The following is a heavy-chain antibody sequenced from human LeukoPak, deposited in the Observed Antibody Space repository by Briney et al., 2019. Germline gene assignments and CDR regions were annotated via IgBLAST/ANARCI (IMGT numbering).Heavy chain of an antibody. D-gene: IGHD2-2*01. CDR2: ISSSSSSYI. V-gene: IGHV3-21*01. J-gene: IGHJ5*02. Sequence: GGSLRLSCTASGFTFSSYTMNWVRQAPGKGLEWVSSISSSSSSYIYYADSVKGRFTISRDNAKNSLYLQMKTLRVEDTAVYYCARDPTICTRTSCYEMGWFDPWGQGTLVTVSS. CDR3: ARDPTICTRTSCYEMGWFDP. CDR1: GFTFSSYT.